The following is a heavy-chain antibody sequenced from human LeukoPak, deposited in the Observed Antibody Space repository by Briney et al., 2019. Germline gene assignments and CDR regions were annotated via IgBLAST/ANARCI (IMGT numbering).Heavy chain of an antibody. CDR2: IKTDGSEK. CDR1: GFTFSSYS. V-gene: IGHV3-7*01. J-gene: IGHJ4*02. Sequence: GKSLRLSCAASGFTFSSYSIHWVRQPLGKGLQWVANIKTDGSEKYYVDSVKGRFTISRDNAKNSLYLQMNSLRAEDTAVYYCARGGYSYGHPENFDYWGQGTLVTVSS. D-gene: IGHD5-18*01. CDR3: ARGGYSYGHPENFDY.